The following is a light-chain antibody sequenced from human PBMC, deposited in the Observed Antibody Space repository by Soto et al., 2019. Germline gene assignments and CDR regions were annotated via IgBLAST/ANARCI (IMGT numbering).Light chain of an antibody. Sequence: IQLTQSPSSLSASVGDRVTITCRASQGVNSYLAWYQQKPGKAPKLLISAASTLQSGVPSRFSGSGSGTDFTLTISSLQPEDFATYYCQQSYSTPITFGQGTRLEIK. CDR2: AAS. CDR3: QQSYSTPIT. J-gene: IGKJ5*01. CDR1: QGVNSY. V-gene: IGKV1-39*01.